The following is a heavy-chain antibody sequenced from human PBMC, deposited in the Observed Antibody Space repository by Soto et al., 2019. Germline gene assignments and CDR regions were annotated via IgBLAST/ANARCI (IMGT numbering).Heavy chain of an antibody. V-gene: IGHV1-2*04. D-gene: IGHD2-2*02. Sequence: GASVKVSCKASGYTFTGSYINWVRQAPGQGLEWMGWINPNSGDTNYTQKFQGWVTMTRDTSISTAYMELSRLRSADTAVYYCARDEIIPASIADYHHYRMYVRTQGTTDTVS. CDR3: ARDEIIPASIADYHHYRMYV. CDR1: GYTFTGSY. CDR2: INPNSGDT. J-gene: IGHJ6*02.